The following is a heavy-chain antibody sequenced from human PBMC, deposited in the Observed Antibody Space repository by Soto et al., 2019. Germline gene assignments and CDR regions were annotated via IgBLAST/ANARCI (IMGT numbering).Heavy chain of an antibody. CDR1: GFTFSSYD. CDR2: IGTAGDT. D-gene: IGHD3-3*01. CDR3: ARDLLISEFWSGYPMAHYYYGMDV. J-gene: IGHJ6*02. V-gene: IGHV3-13*01. Sequence: GGSLRLSCAASGFTFSSYDMHWVRQATGKGLEWVSAIGTAGDTYYPGSVKGRFTISRENAKNSLYLQMNSLRAEDTAVYYCARDLLISEFWSGYPMAHYYYGMDVRGQGTTVTVSS.